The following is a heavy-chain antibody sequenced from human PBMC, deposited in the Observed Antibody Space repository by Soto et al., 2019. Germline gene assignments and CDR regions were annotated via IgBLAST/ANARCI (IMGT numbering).Heavy chain of an antibody. D-gene: IGHD5-12*01. V-gene: IGHV4-59*01. CDR2: IYDSGTT. Sequence: SETLSLTCTVSGGSISSYYWSWIRQPPGKGLEWIGYIYDSGTTNYNPSLRSRVTISADTSKNQFSLQLSSVTAADTAVYYCARDKYKRDIRFFDDWGQGALVTVSS. CDR1: GGSISSYY. J-gene: IGHJ4*02. CDR3: ARDKYKRDIRFFDD.